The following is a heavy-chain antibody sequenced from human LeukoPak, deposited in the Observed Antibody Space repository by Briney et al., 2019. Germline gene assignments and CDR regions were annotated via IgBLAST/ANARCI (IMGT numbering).Heavy chain of an antibody. J-gene: IGHJ5*02. V-gene: IGHV3-74*01. CDR1: GFTFSSFW. D-gene: IGHD2-15*01. CDR2: INSDGSST. Sequence: GGSLRLSCAASGFTFSSFWMHWVRHVPGKGLMWVSRINSDGSSTNYADSVKGRFTISRDNAKNTLYLQMNSLRVEDTAVYYCARDGGVRESWFDPWGQGTLVTVSS. CDR3: ARDGGVRESWFDP.